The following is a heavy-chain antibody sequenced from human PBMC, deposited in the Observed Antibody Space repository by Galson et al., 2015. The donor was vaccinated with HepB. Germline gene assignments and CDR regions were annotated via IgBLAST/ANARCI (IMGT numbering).Heavy chain of an antibody. CDR3: TRVRSGPGYSGYDY. J-gene: IGHJ4*02. Sequence: SLRLSCAASGFTFGDYAMSWVRQAPGKGLEWVGFIRSKAYGGTTEYAASVKGRFTISRDDSKSIAYLQMNSLKTEDTAVYYCTRVRSGPGYSGYDYWGQGTLVTVSS. CDR2: IRSKAYGGTT. D-gene: IGHD5-12*01. V-gene: IGHV3-49*04. CDR1: GFTFGDYA.